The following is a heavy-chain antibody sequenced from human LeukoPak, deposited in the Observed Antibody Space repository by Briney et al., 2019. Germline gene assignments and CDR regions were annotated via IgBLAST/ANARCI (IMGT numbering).Heavy chain of an antibody. J-gene: IGHJ4*02. CDR3: ARGRTTYFDY. CDR1: GYTFTSYG. Sequence: SVKVSCKASGYTFTSYGISWVRQAPGQGLEWMGGIIPIFGTANYAQKFQGRVTITTDESTSTAYMELRSLRSDDTAVYYCARGRTTYFDYWGQGTLVTVSS. D-gene: IGHD1-7*01. CDR2: IIPIFGTA. V-gene: IGHV1-69*05.